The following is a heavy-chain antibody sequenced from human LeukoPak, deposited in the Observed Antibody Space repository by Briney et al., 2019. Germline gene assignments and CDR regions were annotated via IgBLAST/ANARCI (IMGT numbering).Heavy chain of an antibody. J-gene: IGHJ4*02. D-gene: IGHD5-24*01. Sequence: GGSLRLSCVASAFTFKTYTLNWVRQTPGKGLEWVSYISTAGNLINYADSVRGRFTISRDNAKSSLYLYMSSLTPEDTAVYYCARTVESHSDFRGQGTLVTVSS. CDR1: AFTFKTYT. CDR2: ISTAGNLI. V-gene: IGHV3-21*01. CDR3: ARTVESHSDF.